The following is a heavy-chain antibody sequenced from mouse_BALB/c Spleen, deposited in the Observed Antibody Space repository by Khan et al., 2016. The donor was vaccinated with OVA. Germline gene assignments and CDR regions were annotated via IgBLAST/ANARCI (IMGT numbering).Heavy chain of an antibody. CDR1: GDSITSGY. Sequence: EVQLQESGPSLVKPSQTLSLTCSVTGDSITSGYWSWIRQFPGNKLEYMGYMIYSGNTYYNPSLKSRISITRHTSKNQYYLQLNTVTTEDTATYYCARSTDRYAFAYWGQGTLVTVSA. J-gene: IGHJ3*01. D-gene: IGHD2-14*01. CDR2: MIYSGNT. CDR3: ARSTDRYAFAY. V-gene: IGHV3-8*02.